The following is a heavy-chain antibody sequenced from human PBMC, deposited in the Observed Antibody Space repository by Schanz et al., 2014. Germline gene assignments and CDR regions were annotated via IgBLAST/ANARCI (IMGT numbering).Heavy chain of an antibody. J-gene: IGHJ4*02. CDR2: IRYDGSNK. V-gene: IGHV3-30*02. CDR1: GFTFSNAW. CDR3: AKVGLYYYGSGFDY. D-gene: IGHD3-10*01. Sequence: VPLVESGGCLVKPGGSLRLSCGASGFTFSNAWMTWVRQAQGKGLEWVAFIRYDGSNKYYADSVKGRFTISRDNSKNTLYLQMNSLRAEDTAVYYCAKVGLYYYGSGFDYWGQGTLVTVSS.